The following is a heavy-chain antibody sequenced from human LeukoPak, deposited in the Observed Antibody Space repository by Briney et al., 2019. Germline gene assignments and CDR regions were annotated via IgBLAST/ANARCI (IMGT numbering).Heavy chain of an antibody. V-gene: IGHV3-7*04. CDR1: GFTVRSNY. Sequence: GGSLRLSCVASGFTVRSNYMSWVRQAPGKGLEWVANIKQDGSEKYYVDSVKGRFTISRDNAKNSLYLQMNSLRAEDTAVYYCARGTKVVVPAAETNWFDPSGQGTLVTVSS. CDR3: ARGTKVVVPAAETNWFDP. CDR2: IKQDGSEK. J-gene: IGHJ5*02. D-gene: IGHD2-2*01.